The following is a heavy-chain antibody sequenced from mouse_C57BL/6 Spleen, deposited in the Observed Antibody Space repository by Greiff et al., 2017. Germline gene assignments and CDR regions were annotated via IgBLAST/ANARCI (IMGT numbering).Heavy chain of an antibody. V-gene: IGHV5-4*01. CDR3: ARDWVTGAMDY. D-gene: IGHD2-2*01. CDR2: ISDGGSYT. Sequence: EVQLLQSGGGLVKPGASLKLSCAASGFTFSSYAMSWVRQTPGKRLEWVATISDGGSYTYYPDNVKGRFTISRDNAKNNLYLRMSHLKSDDTAMCYCARDWVTGAMDYWGQGTSVTVSS. J-gene: IGHJ4*01. CDR1: GFTFSSYA.